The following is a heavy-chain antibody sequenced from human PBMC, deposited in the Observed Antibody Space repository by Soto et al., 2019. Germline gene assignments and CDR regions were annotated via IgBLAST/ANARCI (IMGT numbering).Heavy chain of an antibody. CDR2: INHRGST. CDR1: GGSIVSDKG. J-gene: IGHJ4*02. D-gene: IGHD6-6*01. Sequence: SETLSLTCAVSGGSIVSDKGWSWVRQSPGKGLEWLGEINHRGSTIYNPALESRVTIAVDTSRNQFYLKVKSVTVADTAVYYCARGGSSELWGQGTLVTVSS. V-gene: IGHV4-4*02. CDR3: ARGGSSEL.